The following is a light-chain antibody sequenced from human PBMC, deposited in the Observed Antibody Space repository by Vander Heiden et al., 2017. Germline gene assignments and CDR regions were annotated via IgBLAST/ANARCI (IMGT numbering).Light chain of an antibody. CDR3: GTWDSSLSVKYV. Sequence: QSVLTQPPSVSAAPGQKVTISCSGSSSNIGNNYVSWYQQLPGTAPKLLIYDINKRPSGIPDRFSGSKSGTSATLGITGLQTGDEADYYCGTWDSSLSVKYVFGTGTKVTVL. J-gene: IGLJ1*01. CDR1: SSNIGNNY. CDR2: DIN. V-gene: IGLV1-51*01.